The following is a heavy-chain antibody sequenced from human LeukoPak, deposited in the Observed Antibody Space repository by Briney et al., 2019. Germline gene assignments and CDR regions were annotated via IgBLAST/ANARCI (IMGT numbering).Heavy chain of an antibody. D-gene: IGHD3-22*01. Sequence: QTGGSLRLSCAASGFTFSSYSMNWVRQAPGKGLEWVSYISSSSSTIYYADSVKGRFTISRDNAKNSLYLQMNSLRAEGTAVYCCPRGWYYDSSGDAFDIWGQGTMVTVFS. CDR2: ISSSSSTI. CDR1: GFTFSSYS. J-gene: IGHJ3*02. V-gene: IGHV3-48*01. CDR3: PRGWYYDSSGDAFDI.